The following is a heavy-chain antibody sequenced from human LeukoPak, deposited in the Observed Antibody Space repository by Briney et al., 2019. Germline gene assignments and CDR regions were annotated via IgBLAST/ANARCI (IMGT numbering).Heavy chain of an antibody. CDR3: ASRYYDSSGYIFQH. V-gene: IGHV4-31*03. Sequence: PSETLSLTCTVSGGSISGGGYYWSWIRQHPGKGLEWIGYIYYSGSTYYNPSLKSRVTISVDTSKNQFSLKLSSVTAADTAVYYCASRYYDSSGYIFQHWGQGTLVTVSS. CDR2: IYYSGST. J-gene: IGHJ1*01. CDR1: GGSISGGGYY. D-gene: IGHD3-22*01.